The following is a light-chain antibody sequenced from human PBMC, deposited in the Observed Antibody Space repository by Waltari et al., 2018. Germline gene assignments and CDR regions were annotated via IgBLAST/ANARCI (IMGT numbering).Light chain of an antibody. CDR3: QHRSSWPLT. J-gene: IGKJ4*01. CDR2: DTS. Sequence: EIVLTQSPATLSLSPGQRATLSCTASQSVIRYLAWYQKKHGQAPRLLIYDTSVTATGIPDRVSGSGSGTDFTLTIGSLEVEDSAVYYCQHRSSWPLTFGGGTKVEIK. CDR1: QSVIRY. V-gene: IGKV3-11*01.